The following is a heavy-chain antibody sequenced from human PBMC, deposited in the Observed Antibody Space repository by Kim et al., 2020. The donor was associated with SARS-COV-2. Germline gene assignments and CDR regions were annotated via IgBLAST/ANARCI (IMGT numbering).Heavy chain of an antibody. D-gene: IGHD5-18*01. J-gene: IGHJ6*03. CDR2: ISWNSGSI. V-gene: IGHV3-9*01. Sequence: GGSLRLSCAASGFTFDDYAMHWVRQAPGKGLEWVSGISWNSGSIGYADSVKGRFTISRDNAKNSLYLQMNSLRAEDTALYYCAKDVGIQLFYMDVWGKGTTVTVSS. CDR1: GFTFDDYA. CDR3: AKDVGIQLFYMDV.